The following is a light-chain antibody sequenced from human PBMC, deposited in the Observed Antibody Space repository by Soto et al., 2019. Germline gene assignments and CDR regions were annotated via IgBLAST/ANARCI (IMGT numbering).Light chain of an antibody. CDR3: AAWDDGLNGVF. CDR2: SSD. CDR1: VSNIGRNS. J-gene: IGLJ2*01. Sequence: QSVLAQLPSASGTPGQRVTISCSGSVSNIGRNSVNWYQQLPGTAPKLLIHSSDQRPSGVPDRFAGSKSGNSASLAISGLQSEDEAEYYCAAWDDGLNGVFFGGGTKLTVL. V-gene: IGLV1-44*01.